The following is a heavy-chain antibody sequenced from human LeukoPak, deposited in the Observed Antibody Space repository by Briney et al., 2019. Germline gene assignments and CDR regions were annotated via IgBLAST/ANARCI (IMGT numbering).Heavy chain of an antibody. J-gene: IGHJ4*02. CDR3: ARDSRELLQIGYFDY. V-gene: IGHV3-11*04. D-gene: IGHD1-26*01. CDR1: GFTFSDYY. Sequence: GGSLRLSRAASGFTFSDYYMSWIRQAPGKGLEWVSYISSSGSTIYYADSVKGRFTISRDNAKNSLYLQMNSLRAEDTAVNYCARDSRELLQIGYFDYWGQGTLVTVSS. CDR2: ISSSGSTI.